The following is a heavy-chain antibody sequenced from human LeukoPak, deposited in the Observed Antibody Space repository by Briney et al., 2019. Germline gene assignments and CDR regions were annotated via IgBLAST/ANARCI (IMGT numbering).Heavy chain of an antibody. Sequence: GGSLRLSCAASGFTFSSYGMHWVRQAPGKGLEWVAVISYDGSNKYYADSVKGRFAISRDNSKNTLYLQMNSLRAEDTAVYYCAKSGGSWGQGTLVTVSS. D-gene: IGHD6-19*01. CDR1: GFTFSSYG. CDR2: ISYDGSNK. CDR3: AKSGGS. V-gene: IGHV3-30*18. J-gene: IGHJ4*02.